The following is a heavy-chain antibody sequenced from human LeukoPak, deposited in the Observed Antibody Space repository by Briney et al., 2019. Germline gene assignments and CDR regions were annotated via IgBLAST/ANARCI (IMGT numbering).Heavy chain of an antibody. CDR3: ARSTDCSGGSCYSPYYYYYYGMDV. CDR1: GYTFTSYA. V-gene: IGHV1-3*01. D-gene: IGHD2-15*01. CDR2: INAGNGNT. Sequence: GASVKVSCKASGYTFTSYAMHWVRQAPGQRLEWMGWINAGNGNTKYSQKFQGRVTITRDTSASTAYMELSSLRSEGTAVYYCARSTDCSGGSCYSPYYYYYYGMDVWGQGTTVTVSS. J-gene: IGHJ6*02.